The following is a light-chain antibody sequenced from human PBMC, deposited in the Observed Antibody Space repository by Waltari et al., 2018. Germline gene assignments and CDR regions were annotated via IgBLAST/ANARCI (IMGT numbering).Light chain of an antibody. CDR2: DAH. V-gene: IGKV3-11*01. Sequence: EIVLTQSPATLSLSPGDTATLSCRASQSVGSYLAWYQQKPGQPPRLLIYDAHNRATGVPARFRGSGSGTEFTLTISSLEAEDFAVYYCQQRSNWAPHTFGQGARLEIK. CDR3: QQRSNWAPHT. J-gene: IGKJ2*01. CDR1: QSVGSY.